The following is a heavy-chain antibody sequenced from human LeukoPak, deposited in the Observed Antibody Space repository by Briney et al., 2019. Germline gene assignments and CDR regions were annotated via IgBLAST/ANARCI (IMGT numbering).Heavy chain of an antibody. CDR1: GGTFSSYA. CDR2: IIPIFGTA. V-gene: IGHV1-69*13. D-gene: IGHD2-15*01. CDR3: ARGLAYSHKENWFDP. Sequence: ASVKVSCKASGGTFSSYAISWVRQAPGQGLEWMGGIIPIFGTANYAQKFQGRVTITADESTSTAYMELSSLRSEDTAVYYCARGLAYSHKENWFDPWGQGTLVTVSS. J-gene: IGHJ5*02.